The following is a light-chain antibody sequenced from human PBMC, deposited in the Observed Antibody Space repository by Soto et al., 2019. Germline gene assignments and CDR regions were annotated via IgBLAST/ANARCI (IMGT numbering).Light chain of an antibody. J-gene: IGKJ1*01. CDR1: QAINNY. V-gene: IGKV1-27*01. Sequence: DIQMTQSPSSLSASVGDRVTITCRASQAINNYVAWYQQRPGQVPNLLIYGASTLQSGDPIRFSGSGSGTDFTLTISSLQPEDVAVYYCQRYNSAPRTFGQGTKVEIK. CDR2: GAS. CDR3: QRYNSAPRT.